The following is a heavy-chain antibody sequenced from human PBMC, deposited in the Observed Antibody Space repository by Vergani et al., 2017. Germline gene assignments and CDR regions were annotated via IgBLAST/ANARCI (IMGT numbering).Heavy chain of an antibody. J-gene: IGHJ4*02. CDR2: ISARYPST. Sequence: EVQLLQSGGGVIQPGGSVRLSCAASGFTFSACPMTWVRQAPGKGLEWVSAISARYPSTYYADSVKGRFTISRDNSKNKLYLQMNSLRAEDTAVYYCARLSYDTTPYLQGGYDCWGQGTLVSVSS. V-gene: IGHV3-23*01. CDR1: GFTFSACP. CDR3: ARLSYDTTPYLQGGYDC. D-gene: IGHD3-22*01.